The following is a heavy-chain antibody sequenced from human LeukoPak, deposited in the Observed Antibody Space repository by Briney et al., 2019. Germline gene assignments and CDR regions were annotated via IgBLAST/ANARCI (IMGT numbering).Heavy chain of an antibody. Sequence: GGSLRLSCAASGITFSSYSMNWVRQAPGKGLEWVSFISTSSSYTYYADSVKGRFTISRDNSKNTLYLQMNSLRAEDTAVYYCAKAETYYSSMDVWGKGTTVTISS. V-gene: IGHV3-21*01. CDR1: GITFSSYS. D-gene: IGHD3-10*01. J-gene: IGHJ6*04. CDR3: AKAETYYSSMDV. CDR2: ISTSSSYT.